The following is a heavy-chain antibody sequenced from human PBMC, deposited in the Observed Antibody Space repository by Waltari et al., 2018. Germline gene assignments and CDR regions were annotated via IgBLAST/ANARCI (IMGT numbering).Heavy chain of an antibody. CDR1: GVSFSDYY. V-gene: IGHV4-34*01. CDR2: IKHSGSA. D-gene: IGHD3-3*01. J-gene: IGHJ5*02. Sequence: QVQLQQWGAGLLKPSETLSLTCTVYGVSFSDYYWTWIRQPPGKGLEWIGEIKHSGSANTNPSLMSRVTISVDTSKNHISLKMNSMSAADTAVYYCARGTTIFGLRWFDPWGQGTLVTVSS. CDR3: ARGTTIFGLRWFDP.